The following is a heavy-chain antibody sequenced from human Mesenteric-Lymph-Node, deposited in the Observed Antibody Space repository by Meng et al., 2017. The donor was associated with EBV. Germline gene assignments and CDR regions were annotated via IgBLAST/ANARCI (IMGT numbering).Heavy chain of an antibody. CDR3: ARTSVAVLYVGLDY. D-gene: IGHD2-8*02. J-gene: IGHJ4*02. Sequence: VRLQESGPVLVKPSGTLSLTCAVSGGSISSSNWWSWVRQPPGKGLEWIGEIYHTGNTNYNPSLKSRVTISVDKSKNQFSLNLTSVTAADTAVYYCARTSVAVLYVGLDYWGQGTLVTVSS. V-gene: IGHV4-4*02. CDR2: IYHTGNT. CDR1: GGSISSSNW.